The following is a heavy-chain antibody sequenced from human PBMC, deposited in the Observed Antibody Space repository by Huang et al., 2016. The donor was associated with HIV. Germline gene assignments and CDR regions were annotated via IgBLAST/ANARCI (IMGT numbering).Heavy chain of an antibody. CDR1: GGSFSGYS. V-gene: IGHV4-34*01. D-gene: IGHD3-16*01. J-gene: IGHJ5*02. CDR3: AREVMISFGGPFDP. Sequence: QVQLQQWGAGLLKPSETLSLTCAVYGGSFSGYSWNWIRQSPGKGLDWIGQINHSGSTDYNPSLKSRVTISIDTSKNQFSLKLNSVTAADTAIYYCAREVMISFGGPFDPWGHGNLVTVSS. CDR2: INHSGST.